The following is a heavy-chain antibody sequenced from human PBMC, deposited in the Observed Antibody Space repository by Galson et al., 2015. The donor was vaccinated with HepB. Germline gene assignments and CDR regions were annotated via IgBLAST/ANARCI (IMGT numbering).Heavy chain of an antibody. V-gene: IGHV4-61*05. Sequence: LSLTCTVSGGSISSSSYYWGWIRQPPGKGLEWIGYIYYSGSTNYNPSLKSRVTMSVDTSKNQFSLKLSSVTAADTAVYYRARADSDYYGSGSYSNWFDPWGQGTLVTVSS. CDR3: ARADSDYYGSGSYSNWFDP. CDR1: GGSISSSSYY. D-gene: IGHD3-10*01. J-gene: IGHJ5*02. CDR2: IYYSGST.